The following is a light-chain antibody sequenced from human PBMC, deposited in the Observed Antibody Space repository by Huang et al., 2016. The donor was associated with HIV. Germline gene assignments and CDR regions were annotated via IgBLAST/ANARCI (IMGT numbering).Light chain of an antibody. Sequence: DIQMTQSPSSLSASVGDRVTISCRASQGVSHFLGWFQQKPGKAPKSLIYGASSLQSGVPSRFSGSGSETDFTLTISSLQPEDSATYYCQQYNSYPLTFGGGTKVEIK. CDR1: QGVSHF. CDR3: QQYNSYPLT. J-gene: IGKJ4*01. CDR2: GAS. V-gene: IGKV1-16*01.